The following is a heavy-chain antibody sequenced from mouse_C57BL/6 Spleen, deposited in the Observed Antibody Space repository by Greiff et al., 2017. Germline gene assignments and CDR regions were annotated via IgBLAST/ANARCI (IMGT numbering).Heavy chain of an antibody. V-gene: IGHV1-64*01. CDR1: GYTFTSYW. Sequence: VQLQQSGAELVKPGASVKLSCKASGYTFTSYWMHWVKQRPGQGLEWIGMIHPNSGSTNYNEKFKSKATLTVDKSSSTAYMQLSSLTSEDSAVYYCARGYDYDVGAMDYWGQGTSVTVSS. CDR3: ARGYDYDVGAMDY. D-gene: IGHD2-4*01. J-gene: IGHJ4*01. CDR2: IHPNSGST.